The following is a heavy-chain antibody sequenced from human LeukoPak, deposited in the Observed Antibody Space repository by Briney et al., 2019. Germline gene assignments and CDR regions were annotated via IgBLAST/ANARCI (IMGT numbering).Heavy chain of an antibody. Sequence: GGSLRLSCAVSGFTVSNNYMSWVRQAPGKGLEWVSVIYIDGNTYYADSVRGRFTISRGNSKNTVYLQMNSLRAEDTAVYYCARGDGYNFFDSWGQGALVTVSS. CDR3: ARGDGYNFFDS. V-gene: IGHV3-66*01. D-gene: IGHD5-24*01. J-gene: IGHJ4*02. CDR2: IYIDGNT. CDR1: GFTVSNNY.